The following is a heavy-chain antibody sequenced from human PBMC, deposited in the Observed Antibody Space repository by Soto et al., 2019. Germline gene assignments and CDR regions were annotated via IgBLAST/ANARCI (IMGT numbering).Heavy chain of an antibody. J-gene: IGHJ6*03. D-gene: IGHD3-3*01. Sequence: SLRLSCAASGFTFSSYTMNWVRLLPGRGLEWVAVICGSGGSTYYADSVKGRFTISRDNSKNTLYLRMNSLRAEDTAVYYCAKGPNYDFWSGYYRYYMDVWGKGTTVTVSS. V-gene: IGHV3-23*01. CDR1: GFTFSSYT. CDR3: AKGPNYDFWSGYYRYYMDV. CDR2: ICGSGGST.